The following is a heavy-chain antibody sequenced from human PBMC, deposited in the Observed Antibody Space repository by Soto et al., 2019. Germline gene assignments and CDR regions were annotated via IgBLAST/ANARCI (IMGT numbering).Heavy chain of an antibody. J-gene: IGHJ6*02. CDR1: GGSISSSNW. CDR2: IYHSGST. CDR3: AREWRVVVAATGMDV. V-gene: IGHV4-4*02. D-gene: IGHD2-15*01. Sequence: PSETLSLTCAVSGGSISSSNWWSWVRQPPGKGLEWIGEIYHSGSTNYNPSLKSRVTISVDKSKNQFSLKLSSVTAADTAVYHCAREWRVVVAATGMDVWGQGTTVTVSS.